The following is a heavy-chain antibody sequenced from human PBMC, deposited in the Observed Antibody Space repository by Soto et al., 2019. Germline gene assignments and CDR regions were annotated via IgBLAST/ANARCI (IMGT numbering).Heavy chain of an antibody. CDR2: INPNGGST. V-gene: IGHV1-46*01. Sequence: ASVKVSCKASGYIFTSYYMHWVRQAPGQGLEWMGMINPNGGSTTYTQKFQGRVTMTRDTSTSTLYMELSSLRSEDTAVYYCARDLDSSSWYFDYWGQGTLVTVSS. J-gene: IGHJ4*02. D-gene: IGHD6-13*01. CDR3: ARDLDSSSWYFDY. CDR1: GYIFTSYY.